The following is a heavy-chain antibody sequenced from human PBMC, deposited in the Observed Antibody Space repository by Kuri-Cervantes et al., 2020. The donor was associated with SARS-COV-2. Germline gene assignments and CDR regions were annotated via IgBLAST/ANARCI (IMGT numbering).Heavy chain of an antibody. J-gene: IGHJ6*02. D-gene: IGHD3-10*01. CDR3: AREEYYGSAFPYYYYYGMDV. V-gene: IGHV1-3*01. CDR2: INAGNGNT. Sequence: ASVKVSCKASGYTFTSYGISWVRQAPGQGLEWMGWINAGNGNTKYSQKFQGRVTITRDTSASTAYMELSSLRSEDTAVYYCAREEYYGSAFPYYYYYGMDVWGQGTTVTVSS. CDR1: GYTFTSYG.